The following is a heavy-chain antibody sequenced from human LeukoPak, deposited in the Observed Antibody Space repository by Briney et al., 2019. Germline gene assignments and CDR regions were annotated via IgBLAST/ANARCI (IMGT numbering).Heavy chain of an antibody. D-gene: IGHD5-12*01. CDR2: ISPSEGST. V-gene: IGHV1-46*02. J-gene: IGHJ3*02. Sequence: ASVKVSCKASGYTFNSYYMHWVRQAPGQGLEWMGIISPSEGSTNYAQNFRGRVTMTRDTSTSTVYMELSSLRSEDTAVFYCARAGTISGYDGGAFDIWGQGTMVTVSS. CDR1: GYTFNSYY. CDR3: ARAGTISGYDGGAFDI.